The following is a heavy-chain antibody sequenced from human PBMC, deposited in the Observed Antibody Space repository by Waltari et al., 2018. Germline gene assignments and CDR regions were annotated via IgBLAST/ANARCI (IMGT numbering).Heavy chain of an antibody. V-gene: IGHV4-38-2*01. Sequence: QVQLQESGPGLARPSETLSLSCAVSGFPIKSGYYWAWVRQPPGKGLEWIASVFRNRDKYYNPSRQSRVTISMDTSKNQTSLQLTSVTAADTALYDCVRPMYDSSDQGLAFDLWGQGTMVTVSS. J-gene: IGHJ3*01. CDR2: VFRNRDK. CDR3: VRPMYDSSDQGLAFDL. CDR1: GFPIKSGYY. D-gene: IGHD3-22*01.